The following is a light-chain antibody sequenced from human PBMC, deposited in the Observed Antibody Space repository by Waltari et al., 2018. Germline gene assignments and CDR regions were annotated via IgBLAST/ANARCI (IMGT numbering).Light chain of an antibody. V-gene: IGKV3-20*01. CDR3: QQYGSSPRT. CDR1: QSIYSTS. Sequence: EIVLTQSPGTLSLSPGERATLSCRASQSIYSTSLAWYQQKPGQAPRPLIYRASNRATGVPDRFSGSGSGTDFTLTISRLEPEDFAVFYCQQYGSSPRTFGQGTTVEIK. CDR2: RAS. J-gene: IGKJ1*01.